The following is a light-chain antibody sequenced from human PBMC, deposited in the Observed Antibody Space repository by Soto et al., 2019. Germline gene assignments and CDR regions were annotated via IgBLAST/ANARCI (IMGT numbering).Light chain of an antibody. J-gene: IGLJ1*01. CDR1: SSNIGAGYD. CDR3: SSYTSSSTQV. V-gene: IGLV1-40*01. CDR2: EVS. Sequence: QSVLTQPPSVSGAPGQRVTISCTGSSSNIGAGYDVHWYQQHPGKAPKLMIYEVSYRPSGVSNRFSGSKSGNTASLTISGLQAEDEADYYCSSYTSSSTQVFGTGTKVTVL.